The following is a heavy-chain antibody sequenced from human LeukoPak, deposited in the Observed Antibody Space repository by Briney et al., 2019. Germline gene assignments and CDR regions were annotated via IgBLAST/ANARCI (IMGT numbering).Heavy chain of an antibody. D-gene: IGHD4-17*01. CDR2: ISSSGSTI. V-gene: IGHV3-48*03. CDR3: AKGASMTTVIH. CDR1: GFTFSSYE. J-gene: IGHJ4*02. Sequence: GGSLRLSCAASGFTFSSYEMNWVRQAPGKGLEWVSYISSSGSTIYYADSVKGRFTISRDNAKNSLYLQMNSLRAEDTAVYYCAKGASMTTVIHWGQGTLVTVSS.